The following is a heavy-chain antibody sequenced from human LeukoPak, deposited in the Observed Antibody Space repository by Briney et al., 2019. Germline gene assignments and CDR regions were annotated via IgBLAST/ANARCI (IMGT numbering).Heavy chain of an antibody. CDR2: ISGSGAST. CDR1: GFTFSSYA. J-gene: IGHJ4*02. D-gene: IGHD3-16*01. V-gene: IGHV3-23*01. Sequence: GGSLRLSCAASGFTFSSYAMTWVRQAPGKGLEWVSAISGSGASTYYADSVKGRFTISRDNSRDTLYLQMNSLRAEDTAVYYCAKGYYDYVWGSYYFDYWGQGTLVTVSS. CDR3: AKGYYDYVWGSYYFDY.